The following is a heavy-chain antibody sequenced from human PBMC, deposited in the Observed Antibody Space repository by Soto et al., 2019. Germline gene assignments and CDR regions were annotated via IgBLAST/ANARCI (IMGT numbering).Heavy chain of an antibody. J-gene: IGHJ6*03. Sequence: SETLSLTCTVSGGSISSGGYYWSWIRQHPGKGLEWIGYIYYSGSTYYNPSLKSRVTISVDTSKNQFSLKLSSVTAADTAVYNCARDSAPREAYYYYYMDVWGKGTTVTVSS. V-gene: IGHV4-31*03. D-gene: IGHD1-26*01. CDR2: IYYSGST. CDR1: GGSISSGGYY. CDR3: ARDSAPREAYYYYYMDV.